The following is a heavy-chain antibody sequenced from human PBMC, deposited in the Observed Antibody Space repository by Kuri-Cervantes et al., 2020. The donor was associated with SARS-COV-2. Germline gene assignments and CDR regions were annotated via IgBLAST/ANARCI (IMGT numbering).Heavy chain of an antibody. Sequence: ASVKVSCKASGYTFTSYAMHWVRQAPGQRLEWMGWSNAGNGNTKYSQEFQGRVTLTRITSISTAYMELSSLRFEDAAVYYCARDSGDWDPDGFDIWGQGTMVTVSS. V-gene: IGHV1-3*02. CDR2: SNAGNGNT. D-gene: IGHD2-21*02. J-gene: IGHJ3*02. CDR1: GYTFTSYA. CDR3: ARDSGDWDPDGFDI.